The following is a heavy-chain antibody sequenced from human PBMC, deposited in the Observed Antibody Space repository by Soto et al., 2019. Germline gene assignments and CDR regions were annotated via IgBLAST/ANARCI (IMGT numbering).Heavy chain of an antibody. V-gene: IGHV3-53*01. CDR1: GFIVSDNY. CDR3: AKGLGTYCTSSSCSNYYFGMDV. Sequence: EVQVVESGGGLTQSGGSLRLSCAASGFIVSDNYVNWVRQAPGRGLEWVSVTYSGGTTFYADSVKGRFTISRDHFKNTVDLQMNSLRVEDTAIYYCAKGLGTYCTSSSCSNYYFGMDVWGQGTTVTVTS. CDR2: TYSGGTT. D-gene: IGHD2-2*01. J-gene: IGHJ6*02.